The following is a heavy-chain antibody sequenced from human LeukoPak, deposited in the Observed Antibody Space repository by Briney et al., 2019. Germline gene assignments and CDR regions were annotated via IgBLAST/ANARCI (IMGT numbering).Heavy chain of an antibody. CDR2: IIPLFDTA. Sequence: ASVKVSCKASGGTFSNYAISWVRQAPGQGLEWMGGIIPLFDTADYAQKFQGRLTITADESTSTAYMELSSLRAEDTAVYYCARDLVGSHTGYSCGAWDYWGQGTLVTVSS. J-gene: IGHJ4*02. V-gene: IGHV1-69*13. CDR1: GGTFSNYA. D-gene: IGHD3-9*01. CDR3: ARDLVGSHTGYSCGAWDY.